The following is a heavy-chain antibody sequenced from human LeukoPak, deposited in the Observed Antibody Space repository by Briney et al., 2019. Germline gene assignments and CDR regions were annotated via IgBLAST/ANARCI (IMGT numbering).Heavy chain of an antibody. Sequence: SETLSLTCTVSGGSISGYYWSWIRHPPGKGLEWIGEINHSGSTNYNPSLKSRVTISVDTSKNQFSLKLSSVTAADTAVYYCARRGPPRTLLRGVKSGWFDPWGQGTLVTVSP. J-gene: IGHJ5*02. D-gene: IGHD3-10*01. CDR2: INHSGST. CDR3: ARRGPPRTLLRGVKSGWFDP. V-gene: IGHV4-34*01. CDR1: GGSISGYY.